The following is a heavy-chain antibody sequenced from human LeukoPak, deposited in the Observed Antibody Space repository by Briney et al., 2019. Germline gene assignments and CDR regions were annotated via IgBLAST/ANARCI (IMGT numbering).Heavy chain of an antibody. CDR3: AKSMTLQWRGFFDL. V-gene: IGHV3-23*01. CDR1: GFTFSTYA. CDR2: ISDSGANT. J-gene: IGHJ2*01. Sequence: PGGSLRLSCAASGFTFSTYAMSWVRQAPGKGLEWVSTISDSGANTYYADSVRGRFTISRDNSKNTLYLQKNSLRADDTAIYYCAKSMTLQWRGFFDLWGRGTLVTVSS. D-gene: IGHD6-19*01.